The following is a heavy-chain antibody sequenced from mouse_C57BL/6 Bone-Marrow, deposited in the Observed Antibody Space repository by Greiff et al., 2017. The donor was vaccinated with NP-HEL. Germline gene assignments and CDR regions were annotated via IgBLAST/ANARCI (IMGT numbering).Heavy chain of an antibody. Sequence: QVQLQQPGAELVRPGTSVKLSCKASGYTFTSYWMHWVKQRPGQGLEWIGVIDPSDSYTNYNQKFKGKATLTVDTSSSPAYMQLSSLTSEDSAVYYCARPHYYGSSHWYFDVWGTGTTVTVSS. J-gene: IGHJ1*03. V-gene: IGHV1-59*01. CDR2: IDPSDSYT. D-gene: IGHD1-1*01. CDR3: ARPHYYGSSHWYFDV. CDR1: GYTFTSYW.